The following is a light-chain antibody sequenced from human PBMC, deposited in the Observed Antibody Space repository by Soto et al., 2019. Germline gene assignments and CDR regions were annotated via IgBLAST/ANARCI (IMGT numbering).Light chain of an antibody. CDR2: ATS. CDR1: QSVGNN. Sequence: EIVLTQSPATLSVSPGERATLSCRASQSVGNNFAWYQQKPGQAPRLLIFATSTRATGVPARFSGRGSGTEFTLTISCLQSQDFAVYDSQQYGDRPLTFGGGTKVQIE. CDR3: QQYGDRPLT. J-gene: IGKJ4*01. V-gene: IGKV3-15*01.